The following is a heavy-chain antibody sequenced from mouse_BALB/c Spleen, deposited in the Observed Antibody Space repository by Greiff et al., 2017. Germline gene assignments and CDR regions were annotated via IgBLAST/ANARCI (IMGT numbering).Heavy chain of an antibody. CDR1: GFTFSNYW. V-gene: IGHV6-6*02. D-gene: IGHD3-1*01. CDR2: IRLKSNNYAT. CDR3: TRSGRGWYFDV. Sequence: EVQLQESGGGLVQPGGSMKLSCVASGFTFSNYWMNWVRQSPEKGLEWVAEIRLKSNNYATHYAESVKGRFTISRDDSKSSVYLQMNNLRAEDTGIYYCTRSGRGWYFDVWGAGTTVTVSS. J-gene: IGHJ1*01.